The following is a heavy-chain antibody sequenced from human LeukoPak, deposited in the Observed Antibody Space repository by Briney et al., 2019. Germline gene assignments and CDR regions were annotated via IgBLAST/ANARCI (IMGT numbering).Heavy chain of an antibody. CDR1: GGTFSSYA. D-gene: IGHD5-12*01. CDR3: AKDGAWLRFDD. V-gene: IGHV1-69*06. CDR2: IIPIFGTA. Sequence: SVKVSCKASGGTFSSYAISWVRQAPGQGLEWMGGIIPIFGTANYAQKFQGRVTITADKSTSTAYMELSSLRSEDTAVYYCAKDGAWLRFDDWGQGILVTVSS. J-gene: IGHJ4*02.